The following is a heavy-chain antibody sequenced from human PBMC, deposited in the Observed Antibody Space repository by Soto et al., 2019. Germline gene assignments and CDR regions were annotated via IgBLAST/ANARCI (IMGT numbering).Heavy chain of an antibody. J-gene: IGHJ4*02. CDR2: INPILSMS. Sequence: QVQLVQSGAEVKKPGSSVKVSCKASGDTFSFYTINWVRQAPGLGLEWVGRINPILSMSNYAQKFQGRVTMTADKSTSTPYRELRSLSSEDTAMYYCATSYGSGYRAFDYWGQGALVTVSS. CDR1: GDTFSFYT. CDR3: ATSYGSGYRAFDY. V-gene: IGHV1-69*02. D-gene: IGHD3-10*01.